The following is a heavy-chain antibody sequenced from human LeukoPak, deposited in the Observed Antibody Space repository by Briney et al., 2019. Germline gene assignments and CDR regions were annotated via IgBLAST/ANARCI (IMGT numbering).Heavy chain of an antibody. D-gene: IGHD6-19*01. CDR3: ARDTDRPIGVAVAGTWYFDY. J-gene: IGHJ4*02. CDR2: GNT. Sequence: GNTNYAQKLQGRVTMTTDTSTSTAYMELRSLRSDDTAVYYCARDTDRPIGVAVAGTWYFDYWGQGTLVTVSS. V-gene: IGHV1-18*01.